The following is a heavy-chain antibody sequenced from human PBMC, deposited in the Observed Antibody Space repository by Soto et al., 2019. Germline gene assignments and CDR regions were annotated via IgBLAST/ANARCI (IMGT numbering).Heavy chain of an antibody. CDR3: ASPHEYQLLQSLDY. J-gene: IGHJ4*02. CDR2: ISYDGSNK. Sequence: PGGSLRLSCAASGFTFSSYAMHWVRQAPGKGLEWVAVISYDGSNKYYADSVKGRFTISRDNSKNTLYLQMNSLRAEDTAVYYCASPHEYQLLQSLDYWGQGTLVTVSS. CDR1: GFTFSSYA. V-gene: IGHV3-30-3*01. D-gene: IGHD2-2*01.